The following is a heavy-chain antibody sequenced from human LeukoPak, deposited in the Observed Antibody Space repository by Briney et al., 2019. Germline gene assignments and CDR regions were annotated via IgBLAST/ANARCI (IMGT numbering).Heavy chain of an antibody. D-gene: IGHD6-13*01. Sequence: SVKLSCNASGGTFSSYSISWVRQPPGQGLEWMGGIVPIFGTADYAQKFQGRVTITADESTSTAYMELSSLSSEDTAVYYCARDRAAAGLNNWFDPWGQGTRVAVSS. J-gene: IGHJ5*02. CDR1: GGTFSSYS. CDR2: IVPIFGTA. V-gene: IGHV1-69*01. CDR3: ARDRAAAGLNNWFDP.